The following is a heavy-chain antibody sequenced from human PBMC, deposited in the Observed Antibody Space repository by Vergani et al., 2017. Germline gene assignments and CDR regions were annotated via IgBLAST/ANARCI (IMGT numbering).Heavy chain of an antibody. Sequence: EVELVESGGGLVQPGGSLRLSCAASGFTFSSYEMNWVRQAPGKGLEWVSYISSSGSTIYYADSVKGRFTISRDNAKNSLYLQMNSLRAEDTAVYYCARVSGGYPHFDYWGQGTLVTVSS. J-gene: IGHJ4*02. CDR2: ISSSGSTI. CDR1: GFTFSSYE. V-gene: IGHV3-48*03. D-gene: IGHD1-1*01. CDR3: ARVSGGYPHFDY.